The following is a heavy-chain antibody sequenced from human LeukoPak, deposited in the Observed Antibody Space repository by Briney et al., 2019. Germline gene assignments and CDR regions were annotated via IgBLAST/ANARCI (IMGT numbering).Heavy chain of an antibody. CDR3: TLGYCSSTSCSDDGF. J-gene: IGHJ4*02. CDR1: GYTFTSYG. CDR2: ISAYNGNT. V-gene: IGHV1-18*01. D-gene: IGHD2-2*01. Sequence: GASVKVSCKASGYTFTSYGISWVRQAPGQGLEWMGWISAYNGNTNYAQKLQGRITMTTDTSTSTAYMELRSLRSDDTAVYYCTLGYCSSTSCSDDGFWGQGTPVTVSS.